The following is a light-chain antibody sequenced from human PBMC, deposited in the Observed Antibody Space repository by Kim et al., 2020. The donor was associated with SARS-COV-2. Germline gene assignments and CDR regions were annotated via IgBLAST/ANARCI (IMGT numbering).Light chain of an antibody. Sequence: VAPGKTATIVCGGNNIGSKSVHWYQQKPGQAPVVVVSYNRDRPSGIPERFSGSNSGNTATLTISRVKAGDEADYYCQVWDSSNDWVFGGGTQLTVL. J-gene: IGLJ3*02. CDR2: YNR. CDR1: NIGSKS. V-gene: IGLV3-21*03. CDR3: QVWDSSNDWV.